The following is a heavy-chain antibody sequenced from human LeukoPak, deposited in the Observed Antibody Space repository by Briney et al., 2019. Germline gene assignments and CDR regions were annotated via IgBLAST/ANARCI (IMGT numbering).Heavy chain of an antibody. V-gene: IGHV4-4*07. CDR2: IYTSGST. J-gene: IGHJ4*02. CDR3: ARDTYYYGSGSYGLDY. Sequence: SEALSLTCTVSGGSISSYYWSWIRQPAGKGLEWIGRIYTSGSTNYNPSLKSRVTMSVDTSKNQFSLKLSSVTAADTAVYYCARDTYYYGSGSYGLDYWGQGTLVTVSS. D-gene: IGHD3-10*01. CDR1: GGSISSYY.